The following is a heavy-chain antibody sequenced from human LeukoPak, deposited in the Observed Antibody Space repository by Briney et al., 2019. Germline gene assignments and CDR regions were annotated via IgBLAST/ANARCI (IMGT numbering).Heavy chain of an antibody. D-gene: IGHD3-3*01. CDR1: GGSISSSSYS. Sequence: SETLSLTCTVSGGSISSSSYSWGWIRQPPGKGLEWIGSIYYSGSTNYNPSLKSRVTISVDTSKNQFSLKLSSVTAADTAVYYCARADPLRVALDVWGQGTTVTVSS. J-gene: IGHJ6*02. CDR3: ARADPLRVALDV. CDR2: IYYSGST. V-gene: IGHV4-39*07.